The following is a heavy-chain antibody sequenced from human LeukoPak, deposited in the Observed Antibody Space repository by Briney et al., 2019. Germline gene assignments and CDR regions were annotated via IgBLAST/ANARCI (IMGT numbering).Heavy chain of an antibody. CDR1: GGSISSYY. J-gene: IGHJ5*02. Sequence: SETLSLTCTVSGGSISSYYWSWIRQPAGKGLEWIGRIYTSASTNYNPSLKSRVTMSVDTSKNQFSLKLSSVTAADTAVYYCAKRWLQLKFDPWGQGTLVTVSS. D-gene: IGHD5-24*01. V-gene: IGHV4-4*07. CDR2: IYTSAST. CDR3: AKRWLQLKFDP.